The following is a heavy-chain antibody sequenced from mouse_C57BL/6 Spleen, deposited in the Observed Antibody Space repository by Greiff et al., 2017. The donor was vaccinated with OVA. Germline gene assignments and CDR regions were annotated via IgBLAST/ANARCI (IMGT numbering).Heavy chain of an antibody. D-gene: IGHD2-3*01. V-gene: IGHV1-61*01. CDR1: GYTFTSSW. J-gene: IGHJ2*01. CDR2: IYPSDSAN. Sequence: VQLQQPGAELVRPGSSVKLSCKASGYTFTSSWMAWVKQRPGQGLEWIGTIYPSDSANHYNQKVKDKATLTVDKSSSTAYMQLSSLTSEDSAVYYCARGIYDGYYPLGYWGQGTTLTVSS. CDR3: ARGIYDGYYPLGY.